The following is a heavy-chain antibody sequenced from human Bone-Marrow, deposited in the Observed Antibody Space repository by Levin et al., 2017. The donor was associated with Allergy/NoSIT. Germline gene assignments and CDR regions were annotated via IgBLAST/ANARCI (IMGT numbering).Heavy chain of an antibody. CDR3: ASRHCDGGHCYSRDY. J-gene: IGHJ4*02. CDR2: IGPDGTTT. D-gene: IGHD2-21*02. CDR1: GFTFSKYW. Sequence: GGSLRLSCAASGFTFSKYWMHWARQAPGEGLVWVSHIGPDGTTTSYADSVQGRFTIFRDNDKNTLFLHMNTLRAEDTAVYYCASRHCDGGHCYSRDYWGQGTLVTVSS. V-gene: IGHV3-74*01.